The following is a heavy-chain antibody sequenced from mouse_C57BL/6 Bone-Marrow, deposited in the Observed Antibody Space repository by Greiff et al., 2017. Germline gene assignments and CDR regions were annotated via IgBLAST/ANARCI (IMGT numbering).Heavy chain of an antibody. V-gene: IGHV1-26*01. CDR2: INPNNGGT. D-gene: IGHD1-1*01. J-gene: IGHJ3*01. CDR1: GYTFTDYY. Sequence: EVQLQQSGPELVKPGASVKISCKASGYTFTDYYMNWVKQSHGKSLEWIGDINPNNGGTSYNQKFKGKATLTVDKSSSTAYMELRSLTSEDSAVYYCARGAITTVVGAYWGQGTLVTVSA. CDR3: ARGAITTVVGAY.